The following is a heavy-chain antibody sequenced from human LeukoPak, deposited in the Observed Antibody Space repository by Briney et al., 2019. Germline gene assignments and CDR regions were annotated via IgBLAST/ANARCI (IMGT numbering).Heavy chain of an antibody. CDR1: GFTFDDYG. Sequence: GGSPRLSCAASGFTFDDYGMSWVRQAPGKGLEWVSGINWNGGSTGYADSVKSRFTISGDNAKNSLYLQMNSLRAEDAALYYCARESYYYDSSGTTAFDIWGQGTMVTVSS. V-gene: IGHV3-20*04. J-gene: IGHJ3*02. CDR3: ARESYYYDSSGTTAFDI. CDR2: INWNGGST. D-gene: IGHD3-22*01.